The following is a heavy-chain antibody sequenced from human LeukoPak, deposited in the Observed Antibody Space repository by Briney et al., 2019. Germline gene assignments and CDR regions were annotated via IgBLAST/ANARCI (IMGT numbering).Heavy chain of an antibody. V-gene: IGHV4-59*08. Sequence: SQTLSLTCTVSGYSINNYDWSWIRQPPGKGLEWIGYVSYSGTPDYNPSLKSRVTISLDTSRNQFSLQLSSVTAADTAEYYCVRQKWDRLTYYYYGMDVWGQGTTVTVSS. CDR3: VRQKWDRLTYYYYGMDV. J-gene: IGHJ6*02. CDR2: VSYSGTP. D-gene: IGHD1-26*01. CDR1: GYSINNYD.